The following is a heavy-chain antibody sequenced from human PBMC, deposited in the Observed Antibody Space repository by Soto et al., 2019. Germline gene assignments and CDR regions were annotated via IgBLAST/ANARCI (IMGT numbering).Heavy chain of an antibody. Sequence: QVQLQESGPGLVKPSETLSLTCTVSGGSITSYYWSWVRQPPGKGLEWIGYIYYSGSTNYNPSLKSRVTISVDTSKNQFSLKLSSVTAADTAVYYCARIYGDYDNYFDSWGQGTLVTVSS. CDR3: ARIYGDYDNYFDS. D-gene: IGHD4-17*01. V-gene: IGHV4-59*01. CDR1: GGSITSYY. CDR2: IYYSGST. J-gene: IGHJ4*02.